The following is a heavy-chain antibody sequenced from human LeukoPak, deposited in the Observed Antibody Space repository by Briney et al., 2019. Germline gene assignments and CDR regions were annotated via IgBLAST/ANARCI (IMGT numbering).Heavy chain of an antibody. Sequence: SETLSLTCAVYGGSFSGYYWSWIRQPPGKGLEWIGYIYYSGSTNYNPSLKSRVTISVDTSKNQFSLKLSSVTAADTAVYYCARQFSFNYYDSSGYPAFDIWGQGTMVTVSS. CDR3: ARQFSFNYYDSSGYPAFDI. J-gene: IGHJ3*02. V-gene: IGHV4-59*08. CDR2: IYYSGST. D-gene: IGHD3-22*01. CDR1: GGSFSGYY.